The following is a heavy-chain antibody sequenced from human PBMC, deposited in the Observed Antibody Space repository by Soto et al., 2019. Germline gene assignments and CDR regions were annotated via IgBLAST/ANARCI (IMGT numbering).Heavy chain of an antibody. CDR1: GGSFSGYY. Sequence: QVQLQQWGAGLLKPSETLSLTCAVYGGSFSGYYWSWIRQPPGKGLEWIGEINHSGSTNYNPSLTRRVTISVDTSKNQFSLQLSSVTAADTAVYYCARGATVTTYFDYWGQGTLVTVSS. V-gene: IGHV4-34*01. J-gene: IGHJ4*02. CDR3: ARGATVTTYFDY. D-gene: IGHD4-17*01. CDR2: INHSGST.